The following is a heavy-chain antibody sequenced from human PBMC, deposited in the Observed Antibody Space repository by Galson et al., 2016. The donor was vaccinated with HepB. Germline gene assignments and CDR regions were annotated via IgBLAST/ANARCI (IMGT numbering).Heavy chain of an antibody. V-gene: IGHV3-30*03. CDR3: VQGSTAPAV. Sequence: SLRLSCAASGFTFNKYGMHWVRQAPGKGLEWVAADSVHGGRKWYADSVKGRFTISRDNPNNTLSLQMNSLTADDTAIYYCVQGSTAPAVWGKGTTVTVSS. CDR1: GFTFNKYG. D-gene: IGHD2-2*01. J-gene: IGHJ6*04. CDR2: DSVHGGRK.